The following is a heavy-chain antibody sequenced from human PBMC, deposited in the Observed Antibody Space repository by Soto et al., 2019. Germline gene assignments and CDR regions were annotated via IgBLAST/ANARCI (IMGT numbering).Heavy chain of an antibody. D-gene: IGHD3-22*01. V-gene: IGHV4-38-2*01. CDR2: MFHSGST. J-gene: IGHJ4*02. CDR3: ARFSSGSPKYFFDY. Sequence: SETQSLTCSFSCYSIISGYYWGWIRQPPGKGLEWIGSMFHSGSTYYNPSLRSRVTISLDTSKNQLSLKLTSVTAADTAVYFCARFSSGSPKYFFDYWGQGTLVTVSS. CDR1: CYSIISGYY.